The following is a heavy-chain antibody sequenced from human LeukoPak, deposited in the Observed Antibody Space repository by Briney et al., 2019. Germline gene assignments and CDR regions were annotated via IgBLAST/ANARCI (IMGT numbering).Heavy chain of an antibody. CDR3: AKDCHDSSGYADGFDY. D-gene: IGHD3-22*01. Sequence: GGSLRLSCAASGFTFSSYAMHWVRQAPGKGLEWVAVISYDGSIEYYADSVKGRFTISRDNSKNTLYLQMNSLRAEDTAVYYCAKDCHDSSGYADGFDYWGQGTLVTVSS. CDR1: GFTFSSYA. V-gene: IGHV3-30*04. CDR2: ISYDGSIE. J-gene: IGHJ4*02.